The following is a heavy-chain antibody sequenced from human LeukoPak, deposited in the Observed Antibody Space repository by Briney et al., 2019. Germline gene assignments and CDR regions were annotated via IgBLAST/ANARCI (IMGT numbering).Heavy chain of an antibody. CDR3: ARLYRSSTSCYPGRTYYYYYMDV. D-gene: IGHD2-2*01. CDR1: GYTFTGYY. J-gene: IGHJ6*03. CDR2: INPNNGGT. V-gene: IGHV1-2*02. Sequence: ASVKVSCKASGYTFTGYYMHWVRQAPGQGLEWMGWINPNNGGTNYAQKFQGRVTMTRDTSISTAYMELRSLRSDDTAVYYCARLYRSSTSCYPGRTYYYYYMDVWGKGTTVTVSS.